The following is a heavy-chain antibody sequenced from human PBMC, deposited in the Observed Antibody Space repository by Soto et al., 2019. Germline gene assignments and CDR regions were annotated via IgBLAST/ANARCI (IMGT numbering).Heavy chain of an antibody. CDR3: ARINIAGTFYYDN. D-gene: IGHD6-13*01. V-gene: IGHV4-30-4*01. J-gene: IGHJ4*02. Sequence: PSETLSLTCNVSGGSITSGDYYWSWVRQPPGKGLEWIGYIYYSGSAYYNPSLKTRLAMSVDTSNNHFSLKLSSVTAADTAVYYCARINIAGTFYYDNWGQGTPVTVSS. CDR1: GGSITSGDYY. CDR2: IYYSGSA.